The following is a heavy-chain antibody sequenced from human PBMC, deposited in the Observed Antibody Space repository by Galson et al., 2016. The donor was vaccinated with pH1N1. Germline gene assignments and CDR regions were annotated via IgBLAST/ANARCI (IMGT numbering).Heavy chain of an antibody. CDR3: ARGGGGRGVVNWFDP. V-gene: IGHV4-61*02. J-gene: IGHJ5*02. CDR2: IYTSGST. D-gene: IGHD2-15*01. Sequence: LSLTCTVSGGSISSGSYYWSWLRQPAGKGLEWIGRIYTSGSTNYNPSLKRRVTISVDTSKNQFSLELSSVTAADTAVYDCARGGGGRGVVNWFDPWGQGTLVTVSS. CDR1: GGSISSGSYY.